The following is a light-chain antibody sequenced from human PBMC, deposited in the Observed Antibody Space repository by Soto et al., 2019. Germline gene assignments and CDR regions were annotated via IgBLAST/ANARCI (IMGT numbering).Light chain of an antibody. CDR3: QQYGSPPYT. CDR2: GAS. CDR1: QSVSTNY. V-gene: IGKV3-20*01. J-gene: IGKJ2*01. Sequence: EIVLTQSPGTLSLSPGERATLSCRASQSVSTNYLAWYQQTPGQAPRLLIYGASSRATGIADRFSGSGSGTDFTLTISRLEPEDFAVYYCQQYGSPPYTFGQGTKLEIK.